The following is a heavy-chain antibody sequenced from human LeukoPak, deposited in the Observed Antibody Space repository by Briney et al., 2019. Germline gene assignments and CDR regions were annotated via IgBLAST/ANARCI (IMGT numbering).Heavy chain of an antibody. D-gene: IGHD6-19*01. CDR3: ARVSSGRTFDY. J-gene: IGHJ4*02. V-gene: IGHV4-59*13. CDR2: IYYSGST. CDR1: GGSISSYY. Sequence: SETLSLTCTVSGGSISSYYWSWIRQPPGKGLEWIGYIYYSGSTNYNPSFKSRVTISVDTSKNQFSLKLSSVTAADTAVYYCARVSSGRTFDYWGQGTLVTVSS.